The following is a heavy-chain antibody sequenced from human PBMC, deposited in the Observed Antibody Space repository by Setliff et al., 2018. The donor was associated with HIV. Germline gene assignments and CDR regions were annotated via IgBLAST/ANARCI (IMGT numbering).Heavy chain of an antibody. J-gene: IGHJ4*02. V-gene: IGHV1-69*05. Sequence: SVKVSCKASGYTFTSYGISWVRQAPGQGLEWMGGSIPLFGTANYAQKFQGRVTITTDESTSTAYMELSSLRSEDTAVYYCARVGGRGYSFDYWGQGTLVTVSS. CDR2: SIPLFGTA. CDR1: GYTFTSYG. D-gene: IGHD5-18*01. CDR3: ARVGGRGYSFDY.